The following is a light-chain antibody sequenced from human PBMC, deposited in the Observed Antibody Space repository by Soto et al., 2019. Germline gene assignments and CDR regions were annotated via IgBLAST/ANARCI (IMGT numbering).Light chain of an antibody. Sequence: DIQMTQSPSSLSASVGDRVTITCRGSQGIKNELGWYQQKSGLAPKRLIFGATTLQSGVPSRFSGSASGTDFSLIISSLQPEDFATYYCLQYNHYPPTFGQGTKVDIK. CDR3: LQYNHYPPT. CDR2: GAT. J-gene: IGKJ1*01. CDR1: QGIKNE. V-gene: IGKV1-17*01.